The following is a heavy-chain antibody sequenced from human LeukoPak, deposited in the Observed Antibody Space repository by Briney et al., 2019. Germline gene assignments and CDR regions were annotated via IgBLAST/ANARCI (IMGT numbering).Heavy chain of an antibody. J-gene: IGHJ4*02. V-gene: IGHV3-48*04. CDR3: ARTEWLRVFGY. D-gene: IGHD5-12*01. CDR2: ISSSSSTI. CDR1: GGSISSSS. Sequence: PSETLSLTCTVSGGSISSSSYYWGWIRQAPGKGLEWVSYISSSSSTIYYADSVKGRFTISRDNAKNSLYLQMNSLRAEDTAVYYCARTEWLRVFGYWGQGTLVTVSS.